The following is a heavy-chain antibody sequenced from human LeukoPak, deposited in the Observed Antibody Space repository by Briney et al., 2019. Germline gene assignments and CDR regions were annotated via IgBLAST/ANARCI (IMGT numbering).Heavy chain of an antibody. V-gene: IGHV4-59*01. CDR1: GDSINHYY. J-gene: IGHJ3*02. Sequence: SETLSLTCTVSGDSINHYYWSWIRQPPGKGLEWIGYSYYIESTNYNPSLMSRVTISVDTSRNRFSLKLSSVTAADTAMYYCARDNQWLNAFDIWGQGTMVTVSS. CDR3: ARDNQWLNAFDI. CDR2: SYYIEST. D-gene: IGHD3-22*01.